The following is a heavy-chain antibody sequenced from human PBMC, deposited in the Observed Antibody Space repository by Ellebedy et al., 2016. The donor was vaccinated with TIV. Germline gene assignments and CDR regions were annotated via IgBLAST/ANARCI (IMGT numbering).Heavy chain of an antibody. CDR3: ASLYMVGEQLVLKFHYMDV. CDR1: GFIFSSYA. D-gene: IGHD6-6*01. V-gene: IGHV3-30-3*01. Sequence: GGSLRLXXAASGFIFSSYAMHWVRQAPGKGLEWVAVISYDGSNKYYADSVKGRFTISRDNSKSTLYLQMNSLRAEDTAVYYCASLYMVGEQLVLKFHYMDVWGKGTTVTVSS. CDR2: ISYDGSNK. J-gene: IGHJ6*03.